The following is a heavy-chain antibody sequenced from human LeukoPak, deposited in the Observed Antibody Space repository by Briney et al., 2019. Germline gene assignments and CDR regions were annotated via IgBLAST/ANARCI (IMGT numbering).Heavy chain of an antibody. Sequence: SETLSLTCTVSGGSISSYYWSWIRQPPGKGLEWIGYIYYSGSTNYNPSLKSRVTISVDTSKNQFSLKLSSVTAADTAVYYCARGGSGYFGYWGQGTLVTVSS. J-gene: IGHJ4*02. V-gene: IGHV4-59*01. CDR3: ARGGSGYFGY. CDR1: GGSISSYY. D-gene: IGHD3-22*01. CDR2: IYYSGST.